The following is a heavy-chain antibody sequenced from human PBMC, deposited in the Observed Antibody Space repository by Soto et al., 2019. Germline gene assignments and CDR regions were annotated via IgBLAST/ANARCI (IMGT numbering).Heavy chain of an antibody. CDR3: ARDASRAVGDIENWFDP. V-gene: IGHV1-69*13. Sequence: SVKVSCKASGVTFSSYAISWVRQAPGQGLEWMGGLIPIFGTANYAQKFQGRVTNTADESTSTAYMELSSLSSEDTAVYYCARDASRAVGDIENWFDPWGQGTLVTVSS. CDR1: GVTFSSYA. CDR2: LIPIFGTA. J-gene: IGHJ5*02. D-gene: IGHD6-19*01.